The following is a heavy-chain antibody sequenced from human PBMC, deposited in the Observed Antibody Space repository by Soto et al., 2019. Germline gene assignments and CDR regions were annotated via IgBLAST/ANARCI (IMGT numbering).Heavy chain of an antibody. CDR3: ASQGGTIFGVVTDDAFDI. CDR1: GFTFSDYY. Sequence: GGSLRLSCAASGFTFSDYYMSWIRQAPGKGLEWVSYISSSGSTIYYADSVKGRFTISRDNAKNSLYLQMNSLRAEDTAVYYCASQGGTIFGVVTDDAFDIWGQVTMVTVSS. CDR2: ISSSGSTI. V-gene: IGHV3-11*01. J-gene: IGHJ3*02. D-gene: IGHD3-3*01.